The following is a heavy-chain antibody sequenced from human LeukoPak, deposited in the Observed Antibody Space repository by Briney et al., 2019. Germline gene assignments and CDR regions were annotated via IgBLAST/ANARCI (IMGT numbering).Heavy chain of an antibody. CDR3: AKDRTVGASYWYFDL. Sequence: GGSLRLSCAASGFTLSRYAMHRVRPAPGKGLEGVSGISSSGSGDNTYYADSVKGRFTISRDSSKNTLFLHMNTLRAEDTAIYYCAKDRTVGASYWYFDLWGRGTLVTVSS. J-gene: IGHJ2*01. V-gene: IGHV3-23*01. CDR2: ISSSGSGDNT. CDR1: GFTLSRYA. D-gene: IGHD1-26*01.